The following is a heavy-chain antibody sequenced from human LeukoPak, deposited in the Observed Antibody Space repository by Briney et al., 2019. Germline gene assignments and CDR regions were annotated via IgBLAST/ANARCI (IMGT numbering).Heavy chain of an antibody. V-gene: IGHV3-74*01. CDR3: ARVTASWHPYIDY. Sequence: GGSLRLSCAASGFTLRSYWMHWFRHAPGEGLVWVSRINSDGSITTYADSVEGRFTISRDNAKNTLYLQMNSLRVEDTAVYYCARVTASWHPYIDYWGQGTLVTVSS. CDR1: GFTLRSYW. D-gene: IGHD2-2*01. J-gene: IGHJ4*02. CDR2: INSDGSIT.